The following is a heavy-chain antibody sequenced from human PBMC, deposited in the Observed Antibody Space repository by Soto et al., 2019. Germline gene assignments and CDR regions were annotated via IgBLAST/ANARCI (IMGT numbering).Heavy chain of an antibody. CDR3: TTEGLYSYGFSGFHY. V-gene: IGHV3-15*01. Sequence: EVQLVESGGGLVKPGGSLRLSCAASGFTFSNAWMSWVRQAPGKGLEWVGRIKSKTDGGTTDYAAPVKGRFTISRDDSKNTLYLQMNSLKTEDTAVYYCTTEGLYSYGFSGFHYWGQGTLVTVSS. D-gene: IGHD5-18*01. CDR2: IKSKTDGGTT. CDR1: GFTFSNAW. J-gene: IGHJ4*02.